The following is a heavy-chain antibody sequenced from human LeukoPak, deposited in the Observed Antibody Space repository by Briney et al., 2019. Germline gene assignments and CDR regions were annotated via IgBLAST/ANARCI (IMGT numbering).Heavy chain of an antibody. V-gene: IGHV3-33*01. CDR1: GFTFSSYG. J-gene: IGHJ4*02. D-gene: IGHD3-22*01. Sequence: PGGSLRLSCAASGFTFSSYGMHWVRQAPGKGREWVAVIWYDGSNKYYADSVKGRFTISRDNSKNTLYLQMNSLRAEDTAVYYCARDGYYYDSSGYYIQFQTYYFDYWGQGTLVTVSS. CDR2: IWYDGSNK. CDR3: ARDGYYYDSSGYYIQFQTYYFDY.